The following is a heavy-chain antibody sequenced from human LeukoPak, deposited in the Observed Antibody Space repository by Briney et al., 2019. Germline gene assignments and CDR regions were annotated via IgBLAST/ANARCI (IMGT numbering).Heavy chain of an antibody. CDR1: GFTFSSYS. CDR3: ARISPLWPIAAAGTVWFDP. D-gene: IGHD6-13*01. CDR2: ISSSSSYI. J-gene: IGHJ5*02. V-gene: IGHV3-21*01. Sequence: PGGSLRLSCAASGFTFSSYSMNWVRQAPGKGLEWVSSISSSSSYIYYADSVKGRFTISRDNAKNSLYLQMNSLRAEDTAVYYCARISPLWPIAAAGTVWFDPWGQGTLVTVSS.